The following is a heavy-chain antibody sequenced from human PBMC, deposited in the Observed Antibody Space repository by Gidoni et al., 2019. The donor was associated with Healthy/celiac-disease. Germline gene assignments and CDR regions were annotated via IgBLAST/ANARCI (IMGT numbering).Heavy chain of an antibody. V-gene: IGHV3-74*01. CDR2: INSGGSST. J-gene: IGHJ4*02. CDR3: ASLPPAYGPLYDY. CDR1: GFTFSRYW. Sequence: EVQLVESGGGLVQPGGSLRLSCAASGFTFSRYWMHWVRQAPGKGLVWVSHINSGGSSTTYADSVKGRFTISRDNAKNTLYLQMNSLRAEDTAVYYCASLPPAYGPLYDYWGQGTLVTVSS. D-gene: IGHD3-16*01.